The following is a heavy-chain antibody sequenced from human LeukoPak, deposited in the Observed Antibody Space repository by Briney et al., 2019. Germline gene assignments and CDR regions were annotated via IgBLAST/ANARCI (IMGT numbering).Heavy chain of an antibody. Sequence: SETLSLTCAIDGASLSAYHWTWIRQPPGKGLEWIGEIKPSGITNYNPSLKSRVTLSIDTSKNQFSLKVASVTAADMAVYYCARVRGCNVHNCLLGGWFDPWGQGTLVAVSS. CDR1: GASLSAYH. CDR2: IKPSGIT. V-gene: IGHV4-34*01. D-gene: IGHD1-20*01. J-gene: IGHJ5*02. CDR3: ARVRGCNVHNCLLGGWFDP.